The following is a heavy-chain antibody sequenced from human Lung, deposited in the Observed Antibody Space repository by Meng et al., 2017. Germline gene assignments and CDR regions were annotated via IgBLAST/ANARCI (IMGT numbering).Heavy chain of an antibody. Sequence: EVQLVESGGGLVQPGGSLRLSCAAYEFTFRDYSMNWVRQAPGRGLEWVSIISNTGKYIYYADSVKGRFTISRDNAKNSLYLQINSLRAEDTAVYYCARGSYQPLLLSALDYWGQGTLVTVSS. CDR3: ARGSYQPLLLSALDY. V-gene: IGHV3-21*01. CDR2: ISNTGKYI. D-gene: IGHD2-15*01. J-gene: IGHJ4*02. CDR1: EFTFRDYS.